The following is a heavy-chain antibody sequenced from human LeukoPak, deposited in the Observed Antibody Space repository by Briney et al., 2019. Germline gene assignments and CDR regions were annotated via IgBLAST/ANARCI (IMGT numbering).Heavy chain of an antibody. CDR3: ARGGTYYPCIDY. J-gene: IGHJ4*01. Sequence: ASVKVSCKASGYTFSATYINWVRQAPGQGLEWMGRISAYNGKTSYAQKFQGRVTMTTDSSTTTAYMDLASLRSDDTAAYYCARGGTYYPCIDYWGQGTLVTVSS. CDR2: ISAYNGKT. V-gene: IGHV1-18*01. CDR1: GYTFSATY. D-gene: IGHD1-26*01.